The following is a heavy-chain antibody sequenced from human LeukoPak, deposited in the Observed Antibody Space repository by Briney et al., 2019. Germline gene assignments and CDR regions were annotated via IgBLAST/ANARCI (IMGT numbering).Heavy chain of an antibody. J-gene: IGHJ4*02. CDR3: AKERVDWRYFDY. Sequence: GGSLRLSCAASGFTFSSYSMNWVRQAPGKGLEWVSFISSSSSYIYYADSVKGRFTISRDNSKNTLYLQMNSLRAEDTAVYYCAKERVDWRYFDYWGQGTLVTVSS. V-gene: IGHV3-21*01. D-gene: IGHD3-9*01. CDR2: ISSSSSYI. CDR1: GFTFSSYS.